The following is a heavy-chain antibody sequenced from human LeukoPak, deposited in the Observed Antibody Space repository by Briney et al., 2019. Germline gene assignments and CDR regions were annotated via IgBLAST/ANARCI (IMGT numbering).Heavy chain of an antibody. CDR2: ISSSSSYI. V-gene: IGHV3-21*04. CDR3: AKGPARDAFDI. J-gene: IGHJ3*02. CDR1: GFTFSSYS. Sequence: KTGGSLRLSCAASGFTFSSYSMNWVRQAPGKGLEWVSSISSSSSYIYYADSVKGRFTISRDNSKNTLYLQMNSLRAEDTAVYSCAKGPARDAFDIWGQGTMVTVSS.